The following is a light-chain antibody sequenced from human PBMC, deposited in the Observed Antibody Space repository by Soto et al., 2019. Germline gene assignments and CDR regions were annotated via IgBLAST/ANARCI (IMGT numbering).Light chain of an antibody. J-gene: IGKJ4*01. Sequence: ELVVTQSPATLSVSPGERATLSCRASQSVSSTLAWYQQKPGQAPMLLIYVASTKATGIPARFSGSGSGTAFTLTISSLQSEDFAVYYCQQYNNWPLTFGGGTKVEI. CDR3: QQYNNWPLT. CDR2: VAS. V-gene: IGKV3-15*01. CDR1: QSVSST.